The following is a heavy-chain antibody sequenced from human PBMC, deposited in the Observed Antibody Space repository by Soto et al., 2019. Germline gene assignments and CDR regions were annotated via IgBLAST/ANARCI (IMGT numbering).Heavy chain of an antibody. CDR1: GFTFSSYA. CDR3: VKDPDYGETPGNYFDY. J-gene: IGHJ4*02. Sequence: PGGSLRLSCSASGFTFSSYAMHWVRQAPGKGLEYVSAISSNGGSTYYADSVKGRFTISRDNSKNTLYLQMSSLRAEDTAVYYCVKDPDYGETPGNYFDYWGQGTLVTVSS. CDR2: ISSNGGST. D-gene: IGHD4-17*01. V-gene: IGHV3-64D*06.